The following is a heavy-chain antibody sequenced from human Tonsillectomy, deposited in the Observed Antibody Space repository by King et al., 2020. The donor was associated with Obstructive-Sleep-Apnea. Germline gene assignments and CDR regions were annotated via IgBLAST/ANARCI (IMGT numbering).Heavy chain of an antibody. D-gene: IGHD3-16*02. V-gene: IGHV1-46*03. J-gene: IGHJ5*02. CDR2: INPSGGST. Sequence: QLVQSGAEVKKPGASVKVSCKASGYTFTSYYMHWVRQAPGQGLEWMGIINPSGGSTSYAQKFQGRVTMTRDTSTSTVYMELSSLRSEDTAVYYCARGEGNIYDYVWGSYRPLNWFDPWGQGTLVTVSS. CDR3: ARGEGNIYDYVWGSYRPLNWFDP. CDR1: GYTFTSYY.